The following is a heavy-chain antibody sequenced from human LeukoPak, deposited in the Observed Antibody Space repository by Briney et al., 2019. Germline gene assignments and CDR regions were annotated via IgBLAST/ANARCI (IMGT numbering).Heavy chain of an antibody. CDR2: IKRNAEAT. CDR1: GFTFSSYI. D-gene: IGHD2-21*01. Sequence: GGSLRLSCEASGFTFSSYIMTWVRQAPGKGLEWVSTIKRNAEATFYADSVKDRFTISRDDSKNTLYLQMNSLRADDTALYFCARDHESDGHSTSDYWGQGTLVTVSS. V-gene: IGHV3-23*01. CDR3: ARDHESDGHSTSDY. J-gene: IGHJ4*02.